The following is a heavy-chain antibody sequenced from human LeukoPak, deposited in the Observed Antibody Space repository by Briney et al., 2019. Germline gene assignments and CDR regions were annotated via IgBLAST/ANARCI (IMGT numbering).Heavy chain of an antibody. J-gene: IGHJ5*02. V-gene: IGHV4-38-2*01. Sequence: PSETLSLTCAVSGYSISSGYYWGWLRQPPGKVLEWIGNIYHSGSTYYNPSLKSRVTISLDTSKNQFSLKLSSVTAADTAMYYCARRDQRNWFDPWGQGTLVTVSS. D-gene: IGHD2-2*01. CDR3: ARRDQRNWFDP. CDR1: GYSISSGYY. CDR2: IYHSGST.